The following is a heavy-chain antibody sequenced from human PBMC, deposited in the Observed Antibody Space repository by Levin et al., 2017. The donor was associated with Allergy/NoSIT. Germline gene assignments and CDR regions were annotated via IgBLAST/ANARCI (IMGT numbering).Heavy chain of an antibody. J-gene: IGHJ5*02. CDR2: ISGSGGST. V-gene: IGHV3-23*01. D-gene: IGHD6-19*01. Sequence: GESLKISCAASGFTFSSYAMSWVRQAPGKGLEWVSAISGSGGSTYYADSVKGRFTISRDNSKNTLYLQMNSLRAEDTAVYYCAKGPSRYSSGWFAGNWFDPWGQGTLVTVSS. CDR3: AKGPSRYSSGWFAGNWFDP. CDR1: GFTFSSYA.